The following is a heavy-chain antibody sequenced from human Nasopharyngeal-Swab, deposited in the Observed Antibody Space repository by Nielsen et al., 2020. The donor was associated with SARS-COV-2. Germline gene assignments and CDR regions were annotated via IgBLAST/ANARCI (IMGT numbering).Heavy chain of an antibody. CDR3: AKAGNYYYYYGMGV. CDR2: ISGSGGST. V-gene: IGHV3-23*01. CDR1: GFTFSSYA. Sequence: GESLKISCAASGFTFSSYAMSWVRQAPGKGLEWVSAISGSGGSTYYADSVKGRFTISRDNSKNTLYLQMNSLRAEDTAVYYCAKAGNYYYYYGMGVWGQGTTVTVSS. D-gene: IGHD6-13*01. J-gene: IGHJ6*02.